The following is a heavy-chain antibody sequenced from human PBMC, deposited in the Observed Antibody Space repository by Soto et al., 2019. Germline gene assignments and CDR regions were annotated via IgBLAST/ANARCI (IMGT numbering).Heavy chain of an antibody. Sequence: EVQLLESGGGLVQPGGSLRLSCAAYGFTFSSYAMSWVLQAPGKGLEWVSAISGSGGSTYYADSVKGRFTISRDNSKNTLYLQMNSLRAEDTAVYYCAKLTLQRGYNYFDYWGQGPLVSVSS. J-gene: IGHJ4*02. V-gene: IGHV3-23*01. CDR1: GFTFSSYA. CDR2: ISGSGGST. D-gene: IGHD5-18*01. CDR3: AKLTLQRGYNYFDY.